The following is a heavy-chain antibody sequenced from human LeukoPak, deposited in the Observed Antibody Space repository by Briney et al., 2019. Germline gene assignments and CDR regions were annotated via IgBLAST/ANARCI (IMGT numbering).Heavy chain of an antibody. V-gene: IGHV4-59*01. D-gene: IGHD1-1*01. CDR1: GGSISSYY. CDR3: ARECRAGTTFVWFDP. Sequence: SDTLSLTCTVSGGSISSYYWSWIRQPPGKGLEWIRYIYYSGSTNYNPSLKSRVTISVDTSKNQFSLKLSSVTAADTAVYYCARECRAGTTFVWFDPWGQGTLVTVSS. CDR2: IYYSGST. J-gene: IGHJ5*02.